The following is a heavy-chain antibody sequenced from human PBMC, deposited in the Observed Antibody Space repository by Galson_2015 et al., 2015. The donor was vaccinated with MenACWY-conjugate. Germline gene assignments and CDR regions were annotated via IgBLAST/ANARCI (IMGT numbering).Heavy chain of an antibody. D-gene: IGHD6-13*01. CDR1: GFTFGSFD. Sequence: SLRLSCAASGFTFGSFDMHWVRQATGKGLEWVSSIGVSGDTWYPASVKSRFTMSRENAKNSVYLQLNNLRAEDTAVYYCARDRRAAGAFRANWYSNLWGRGTLVTVSS. V-gene: IGHV3-13*01. CDR2: IGVSGDT. J-gene: IGHJ2*01. CDR3: ARDRRAAGAFRANWYSNL.